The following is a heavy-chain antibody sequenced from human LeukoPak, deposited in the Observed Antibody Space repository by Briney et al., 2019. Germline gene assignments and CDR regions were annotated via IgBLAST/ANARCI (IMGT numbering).Heavy chain of an antibody. V-gene: IGHV4-30-4*01. Sequence: SETLSLTCIVSGGSISSGDSYWTWIRQPPGKGLEWIGYIYYSGTTSYNPSLKGRLTMSVDTSKNQFSLKLTSVTAADTAVYYCVQLLIGRFDPWGQGTLVTVSS. CDR2: IYYSGTT. J-gene: IGHJ5*02. CDR3: VQLLIGRFDP. D-gene: IGHD2-2*01. CDR1: GGSISSGDSY.